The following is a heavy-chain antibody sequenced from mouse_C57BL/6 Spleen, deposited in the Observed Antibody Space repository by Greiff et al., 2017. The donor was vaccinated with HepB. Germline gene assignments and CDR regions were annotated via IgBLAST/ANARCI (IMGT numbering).Heavy chain of an antibody. CDR2: ISSGSSNI. Sequence: EVQGVESGGGLVKPGGSLKLSCAASGFTFSDYGMHWVRQAPEKGLEWVAYISSGSSNIYYADTVKGRFTISRDNAKNTLFLQMTSLRSEDTAVYYWAWRAGSSYAGYAMDYWGQGTSVTVSS. V-gene: IGHV5-17*01. D-gene: IGHD1-1*01. J-gene: IGHJ4*01. CDR3: AWRAGSSYAGYAMDY. CDR1: GFTFSDYG.